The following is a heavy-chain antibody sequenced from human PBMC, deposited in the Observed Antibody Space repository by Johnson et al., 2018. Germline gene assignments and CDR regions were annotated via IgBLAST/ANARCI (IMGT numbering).Heavy chain of an antibody. V-gene: IGHV3-30*03. J-gene: IGHJ6*03. CDR1: GFTFSSYG. Sequence: QVQLVESGGGVVQPGRSLRLSCAASGFTFSSYGMHWVRQAPGKGLEWVAVISYDGSNKSYADSVKGRFTISRDNSKTKLYLQMNSLRAEDTAVYYWARRGSWVYYYMDVWGKGTTVTVSS. CDR3: ARRGSWVYYYMDV. CDR2: ISYDGSNK. D-gene: IGHD3-10*01.